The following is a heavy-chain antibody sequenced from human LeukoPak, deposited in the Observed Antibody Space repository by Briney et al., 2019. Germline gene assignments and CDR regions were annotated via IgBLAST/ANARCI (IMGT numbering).Heavy chain of an antibody. CDR3: ARDPVRGFDY. CDR1: GFTFSSYS. J-gene: IGHJ4*02. CDR2: ISSSSSYI. Sequence: GGSLRLSCAASGFTFSSYSMNWVRQAPGKGLEWVSSISSSSSYIYYADSVKGRFTISRNNAKNSLYLQMNSLRAEDTAVYYCARDPVRGFDYWGQGTLVTVSS. V-gene: IGHV3-21*01.